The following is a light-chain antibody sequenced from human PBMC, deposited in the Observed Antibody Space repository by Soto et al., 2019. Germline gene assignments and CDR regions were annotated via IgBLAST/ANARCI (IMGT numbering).Light chain of an antibody. Sequence: DIQMTQSPSSLSVSVGDRVTITCQASRYIGNYLNWYQQKPGKAPKLLINYASSLEMGVPSRFSGRGSGTDFSVTISSLQPEDIATYYCQQDHRLPITFGRGTRLDI. V-gene: IGKV1-33*01. CDR3: QQDHRLPIT. J-gene: IGKJ5*01. CDR2: YAS. CDR1: RYIGNY.